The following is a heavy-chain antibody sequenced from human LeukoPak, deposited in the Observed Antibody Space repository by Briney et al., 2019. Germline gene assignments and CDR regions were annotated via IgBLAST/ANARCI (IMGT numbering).Heavy chain of an antibody. V-gene: IGHV4-39*01. Sequence: SETLSLTCTVSGGSISSSSYYWGWIRQPPGKGLEWIGSIYYSGSTYYNPSLKSQFTISVDTSKNQFSLKLSSVTAAATAVYYCARRGYSYGDFDYWGQGTLVTVSS. CDR1: GGSISSSSYY. D-gene: IGHD5-18*01. CDR3: ARRGYSYGDFDY. CDR2: IYYSGST. J-gene: IGHJ4*02.